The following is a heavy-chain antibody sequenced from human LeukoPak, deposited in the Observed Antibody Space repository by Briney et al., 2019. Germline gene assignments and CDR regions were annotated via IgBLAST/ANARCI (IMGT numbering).Heavy chain of an antibody. CDR3: ARSTYCSGGSCSHNWFDP. Sequence: WETLCLTCTVSGGSISSSSYYWGWIRQPPGKGLEWIGSIYYSGSTYYDSSLKSRVTISVDTSKNQFSLKLSSVTAPDTAVYYCARSTYCSGGSCSHNWFDPWGQGTLVTVSS. CDR2: IYYSGST. V-gene: IGHV4-39*07. J-gene: IGHJ5*02. D-gene: IGHD2-15*01. CDR1: GGSISSSSYY.